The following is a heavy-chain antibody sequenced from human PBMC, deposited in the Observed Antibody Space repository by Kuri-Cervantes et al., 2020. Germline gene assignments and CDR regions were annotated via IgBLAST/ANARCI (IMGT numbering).Heavy chain of an antibody. D-gene: IGHD3-22*01. Sequence: SETLSLTCTVSGGSISSYYWSWIRQPPGKGLEWIGEINHSGSTNYNPSLKSRVTISVDTSKNQFSLKLSSVTAADTAVYYCARSDTYYYDSSGYPVFDYWGQGTLVTVSS. CDR1: GGSISSYY. V-gene: IGHV4-34*01. CDR2: INHSGST. CDR3: ARSDTYYYDSSGYPVFDY. J-gene: IGHJ4*02.